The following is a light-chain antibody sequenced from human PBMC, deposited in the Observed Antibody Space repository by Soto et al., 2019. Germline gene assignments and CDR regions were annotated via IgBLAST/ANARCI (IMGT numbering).Light chain of an antibody. J-gene: IGKJ4*01. CDR3: QQYYHWGLY. V-gene: IGKV3D-15*01. CDR2: GSS. CDR1: QNVATN. Sequence: VMTQSPANLSVSPGEGVTVFCRASQNVATNIAWYQVKPAQAPRLLIYGSSTRATGIPATFSGSGSGTHFSLTISRLQSEDSAVYSCQQYYHWGLYFGGRTKVEI.